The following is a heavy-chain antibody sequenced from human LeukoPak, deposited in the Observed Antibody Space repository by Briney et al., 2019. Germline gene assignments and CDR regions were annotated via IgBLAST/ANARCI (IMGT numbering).Heavy chain of an antibody. V-gene: IGHV3-23*01. CDR3: AKDRPTVYSSSWLHFLDS. Sequence: PGGSLRLSCAASGFTFSSQAMSWVRQAPGKGLEWVSSISGSGDSTYYADSVKGRFTISRDNSKNTLYLQMNSLRAEDTAVYYCAKDRPTVYSSSWLHFLDSWGQGTLVTVSS. D-gene: IGHD6-13*01. CDR2: ISGSGDST. J-gene: IGHJ4*02. CDR1: GFTFSSQA.